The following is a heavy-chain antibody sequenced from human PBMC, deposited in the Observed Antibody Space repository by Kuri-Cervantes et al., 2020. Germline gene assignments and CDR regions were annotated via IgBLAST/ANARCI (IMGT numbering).Heavy chain of an antibody. J-gene: IGHJ4*02. CDR1: GFMFSDYY. CDR3: ARVRVAVAGIIDY. CDR2: ISNGGGSAL. V-gene: IGHV3-11*04. D-gene: IGHD6-19*01. Sequence: GGSLRLSCAASGFMFSDYYMGWIRQAPGKGLEWLAYISNGGGSALYYADSVKGRFTISRDNGKNSLYLQMNSLRAEDTAVYYCARVRVAVAGIIDYWGQGTLVTVSS.